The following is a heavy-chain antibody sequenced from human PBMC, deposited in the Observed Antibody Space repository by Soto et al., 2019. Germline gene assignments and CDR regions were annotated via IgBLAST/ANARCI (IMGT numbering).Heavy chain of an antibody. J-gene: IGHJ6*02. Sequence: PGGSLRLSCAASGFTVSSNYMSWVRQAPGKGLEWVSVIYSGGSTYYADSVKGRFTISRDNSKNTLYLQMNSLRAEDTAVYYCARDSKGYYDGYPRARTGMDVWGQGTTVTVS. CDR3: ARDSKGYYDGYPRARTGMDV. CDR1: GFTVSSNY. CDR2: IYSGGST. V-gene: IGHV3-53*01. D-gene: IGHD3-22*01.